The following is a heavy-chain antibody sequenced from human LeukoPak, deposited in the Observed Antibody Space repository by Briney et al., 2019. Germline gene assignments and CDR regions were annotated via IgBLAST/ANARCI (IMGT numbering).Heavy chain of an antibody. D-gene: IGHD2-15*01. Sequence: SETLSLTCTVSGGSISSYYWSWIRQPPGKGLEWIGYIYYSGSTNYNPSLKSRVTISVDTSKDQLSLKLSSVTAADTAVYYCARWIEVVDAFDIWGQGTMVTVSS. J-gene: IGHJ3*02. CDR1: GGSISSYY. V-gene: IGHV4-59*01. CDR2: IYYSGST. CDR3: ARWIEVVDAFDI.